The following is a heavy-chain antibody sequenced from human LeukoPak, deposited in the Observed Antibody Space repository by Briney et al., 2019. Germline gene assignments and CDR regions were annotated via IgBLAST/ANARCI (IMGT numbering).Heavy chain of an antibody. CDR3: ARSWYSSGYYWIEYFQH. D-gene: IGHD3-22*01. CDR1: GGTFSSYA. CDR2: IIPIFGTA. V-gene: IGHV1-69*05. J-gene: IGHJ1*01. Sequence: SVKVSCKASGGTFSSYAISWVRQAPGQGLEWMGGIIPIFGTANYAQKFQGRVTITTDESTSTAYMELSSLRSEDTAVYYCARSWYSSGYYWIEYFQHWGQGTLVTVSS.